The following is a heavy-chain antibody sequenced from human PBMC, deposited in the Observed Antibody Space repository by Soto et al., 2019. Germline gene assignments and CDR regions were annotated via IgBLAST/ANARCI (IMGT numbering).Heavy chain of an antibody. CDR1: GFTFSNAW. CDR2: IKRKTDGGTT. J-gene: IGHJ4*01. V-gene: IGHV3-15*07. CDR3: TTDSYITVTPVRLDY. D-gene: IGHD3-22*01. Sequence: EVQLVESGGGLVKPGGSLTLSCAASGFTFSNAWINWVRQAPGKGLEWVGRIKRKTDGGTTDFAASAKGRFAISRDDSISMAFMRMNSLKTEDTAVYYCTTDSYITVTPVRLDYWGQGTLVTVSS.